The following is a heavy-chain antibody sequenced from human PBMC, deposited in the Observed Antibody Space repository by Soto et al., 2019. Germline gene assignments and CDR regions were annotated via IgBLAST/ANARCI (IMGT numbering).Heavy chain of an antibody. CDR3: ARGLLEVMVPFDH. V-gene: IGHV3-30-3*01. CDR1: GFNFNSYT. J-gene: IGHJ4*02. D-gene: IGHD2-8*02. CDR2: ISPDGSKT. Sequence: QVQLVESGGGVVQPGRSLRLSCAASGFNFNSYTFNWVRQAPGKGLEWVAMISPDGSKTNYADALKGLFTISRDNSNNMVFLQMNSLTTEDSAIYFCARGLLEVMVPFDHWGQGTLVTVS.